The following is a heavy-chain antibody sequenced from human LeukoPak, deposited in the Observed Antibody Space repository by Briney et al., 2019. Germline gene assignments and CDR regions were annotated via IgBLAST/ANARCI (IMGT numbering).Heavy chain of an antibody. J-gene: IGHJ1*01. V-gene: IGHV3-74*01. CDR3: AKDRGSYYLFQH. CDR1: GFTFSSYW. CDR2: INSDGSST. Sequence: GGSLRLSCAASGFTFSSYWMHWVRQAPGKGLVWVSRINSDGSSTSYADSVKGRFTISRDNSKNTLYLQMNSLRAEDTAVYYCAKDRGSYYLFQHWGQGTLVTVSS. D-gene: IGHD1-26*01.